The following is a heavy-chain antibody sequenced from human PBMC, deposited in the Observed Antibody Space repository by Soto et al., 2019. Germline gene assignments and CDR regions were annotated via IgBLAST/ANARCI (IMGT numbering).Heavy chain of an antibody. J-gene: IGHJ3*02. D-gene: IGHD3-22*01. CDR1: GFTFSSYA. CDR3: AKPTYSNYYDSSGYSPLIDAFDI. V-gene: IGHV3-23*01. CDR2: ISGSGGST. Sequence: PGGSLRLACAASGFTFSSYAMSLVRQSPGKGLEWVSAISGSGGSTYYADSVKGRFTISRDNSKNTLYLQMNSLRAEETAVYYCAKPTYSNYYDSSGYSPLIDAFDIWGQGTMVTVSS.